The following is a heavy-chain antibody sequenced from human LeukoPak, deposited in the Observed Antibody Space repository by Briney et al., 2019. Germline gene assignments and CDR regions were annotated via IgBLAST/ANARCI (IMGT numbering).Heavy chain of an antibody. CDR2: INPSGGST. CDR3: ARGQYYYYDSSGYPNWFDP. D-gene: IGHD3-22*01. V-gene: IGHV1-46*01. Sequence: ASVKVSCKASGYTFTSYYMHWVRQAPGQGLEWMGIINPSGGSTSYAQKFQGRVTMTRDMSTSTVYMELSSLRSEDTPVHYCARGQYYYYDSSGYPNWFDPWGQGTLVTVSS. J-gene: IGHJ5*02. CDR1: GYTFTSYY.